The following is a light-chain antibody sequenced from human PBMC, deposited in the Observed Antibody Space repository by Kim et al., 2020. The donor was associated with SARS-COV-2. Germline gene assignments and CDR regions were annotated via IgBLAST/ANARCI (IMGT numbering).Light chain of an antibody. CDR1: QGISSA. CDR3: QHVDT. V-gene: IGKV1-13*02. CDR2: DAS. Sequence: SSLSASVGDRVTFTCRASQGISSALAWDQQKPGKSPKVLIYDASNLESGVPSRFSGSGSETDFTLTISSLQPEDFATYYCQHVDTFGGGTKVDIK. J-gene: IGKJ4*01.